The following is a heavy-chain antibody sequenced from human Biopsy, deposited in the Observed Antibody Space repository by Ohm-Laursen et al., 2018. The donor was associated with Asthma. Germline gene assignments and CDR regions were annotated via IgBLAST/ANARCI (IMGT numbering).Heavy chain of an antibody. D-gene: IGHD1-26*01. CDR2: MSYDGSIK. Sequence: SLRLSCAASGFTFSSYGMDWVRQAPGKGLEWVALMSYDGSIKDYADSVKGRFTISRDNSMNTLYLHMNSLRVEDTAVYYCARDERRIVGATTPLYGMDVWGQGTTVTVSS. CDR3: ARDERRIVGATTPLYGMDV. J-gene: IGHJ6*02. V-gene: IGHV3-33*05. CDR1: GFTFSSYG.